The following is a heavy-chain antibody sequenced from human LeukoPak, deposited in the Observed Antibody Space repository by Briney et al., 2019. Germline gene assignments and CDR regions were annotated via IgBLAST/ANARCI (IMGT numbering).Heavy chain of an antibody. CDR2: IYPGDSDT. J-gene: IGHJ4*02. Sequence: GESLQISCKGSGYRFTSYWIGWVRQMPGKGLEWMGIIYPGDSDTRYSPSFQGQVTISADKSISTAYLRWSGLKASDTAMYYCVTWNSSRIQLWLNYFDYWGQGTLVTVSS. V-gene: IGHV5-51*01. CDR3: VTWNSSRIQLWLNYFDY. D-gene: IGHD5-18*01. CDR1: GYRFTSYW.